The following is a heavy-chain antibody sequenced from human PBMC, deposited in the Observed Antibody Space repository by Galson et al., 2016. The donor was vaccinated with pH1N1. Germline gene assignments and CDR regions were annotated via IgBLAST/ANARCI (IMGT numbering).Heavy chain of an antibody. J-gene: IGHJ5*02. Sequence: PALVKPTQTLTLTCTFSGFSVTTSGVGVGWIRQPPGKAPEWLALIYWDDDERYSPSLKGRVTITADTSTDTAYMELNSLRSEDTAVYYCAIEGIRVVGSVDLWGQGTLVTVSS. CDR1: GFSVTTSGVG. CDR2: IYWDDDE. V-gene: IGHV2-5*02. CDR3: AIEGIRVVGSVDL. D-gene: IGHD3-10*01.